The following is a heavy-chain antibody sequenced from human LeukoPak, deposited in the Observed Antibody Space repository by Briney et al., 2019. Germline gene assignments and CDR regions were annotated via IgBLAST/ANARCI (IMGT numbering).Heavy chain of an antibody. V-gene: IGHV3-74*01. D-gene: IGHD6-13*01. CDR3: AKDPPREQQPLAFDI. Sequence: GGSLRLSCAPSGFIFSDYWFHWVRQTPGQGLVWVAAINRDGTGTSHADSVRGRFTVSRDNSKNTLYLQMNSLRAEDTAVYYCAKDPPREQQPLAFDIWGQGTMVTVSS. J-gene: IGHJ3*02. CDR1: GFIFSDYW. CDR2: INRDGTGT.